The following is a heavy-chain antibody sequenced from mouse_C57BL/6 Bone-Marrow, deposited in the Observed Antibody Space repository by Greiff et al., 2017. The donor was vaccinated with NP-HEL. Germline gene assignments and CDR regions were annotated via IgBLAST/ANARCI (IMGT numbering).Heavy chain of an antibody. V-gene: IGHV1-26*01. CDR3: APAYWGGFAY. Sequence: EVQLQQSGPELVKPGASVKISCKASGYTFTDYYMNWVKQSHGKSLEWIGDINPNNGGTSYNQKFKGKATLTVDKSSSTAYMELRSLTSEDSAVYYCAPAYWGGFAYWGQGTLVTVSA. J-gene: IGHJ3*01. D-gene: IGHD2-10*01. CDR1: GYTFTDYY. CDR2: INPNNGGT.